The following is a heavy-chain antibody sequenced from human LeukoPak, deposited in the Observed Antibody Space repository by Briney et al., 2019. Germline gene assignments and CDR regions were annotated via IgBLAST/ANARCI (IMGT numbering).Heavy chain of an antibody. Sequence: PGGSLRLSCAASGFTFSSYDMSWVRQAPGKGLEWVSAISGSGGSTYYADSVKGRFTISRDNSKNTLYLQMNSLRAEDTAVYYCAKDEGSSWWNNWFDPWGQGTLVTVSS. CDR2: ISGSGGST. J-gene: IGHJ5*02. CDR3: AKDEGSSWWNNWFDP. V-gene: IGHV3-23*01. CDR1: GFTFSSYD. D-gene: IGHD6-13*01.